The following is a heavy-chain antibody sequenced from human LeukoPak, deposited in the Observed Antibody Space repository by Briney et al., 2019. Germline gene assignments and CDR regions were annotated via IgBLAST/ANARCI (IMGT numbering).Heavy chain of an antibody. V-gene: IGHV3-20*04. CDR2: INWNGGST. D-gene: IGHD3-9*01. J-gene: IGHJ6*03. Sequence: PGGSLRLSCAASGFTFDDYSMSWVRQAPGKGLEWVSGINWNGGSTGYADSVKGRFTISRDNAKNSLYLQMNTLRAEDTAVYYCAKCILTGYYKGYMDVWGKGTTVTISS. CDR1: GFTFDDYS. CDR3: AKCILTGYYKGYMDV.